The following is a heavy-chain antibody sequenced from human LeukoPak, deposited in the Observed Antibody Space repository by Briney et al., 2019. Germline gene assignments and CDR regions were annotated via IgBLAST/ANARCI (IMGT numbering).Heavy chain of an antibody. CDR2: IRYDGSNK. D-gene: IGHD3-10*02. Sequence: GGSLRLSCAASGFTFSSYGMHWVRQAPGKGLEWVAFIRYDGSNKYYADSVKGRFTISRDNSKNTLYLQMNSLRAEDTAVYYCAKDRLFGVSSDFVYWGQGTLVTVSS. CDR3: AKDRLFGVSSDFVY. J-gene: IGHJ4*02. V-gene: IGHV3-30*02. CDR1: GFTFSSYG.